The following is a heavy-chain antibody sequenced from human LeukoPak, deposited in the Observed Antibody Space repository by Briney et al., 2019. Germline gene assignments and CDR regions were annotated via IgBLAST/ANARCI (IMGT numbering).Heavy chain of an antibody. V-gene: IGHV3-43*02. CDR1: GVTFDDYA. CDR3: ATRALYHGMDV. CDR2: INAEGGRT. J-gene: IGHJ6*02. D-gene: IGHD2/OR15-2a*01. Sequence: VGSLRLSCVASGVTFDDYAMHCVRQAPGEGLEWVSLINAEGGRTYYAATVKCRFTISRDNSKNSLYLQRHSLRTEDSDLYYCATRALYHGMDVWGQGTTVIVSS.